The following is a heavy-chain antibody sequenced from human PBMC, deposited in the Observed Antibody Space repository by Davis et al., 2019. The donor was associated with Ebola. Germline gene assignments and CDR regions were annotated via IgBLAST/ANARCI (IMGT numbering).Heavy chain of an antibody. J-gene: IGHJ4*02. V-gene: IGHV1-46*01. Sequence: ASVKVSCKASGYTFTSYYMHWVRQAPGQGLEWMGIINPSGGSTSYAQKFQGRVTMTRDTSTSTVYMELSSLRSEDTAVYYCARDPQRWVVVPAAGAFDYWGQGTLVTVSS. CDR1: GYTFTSYY. CDR2: INPSGGST. D-gene: IGHD2-2*01. CDR3: ARDPQRWVVVPAAGAFDY.